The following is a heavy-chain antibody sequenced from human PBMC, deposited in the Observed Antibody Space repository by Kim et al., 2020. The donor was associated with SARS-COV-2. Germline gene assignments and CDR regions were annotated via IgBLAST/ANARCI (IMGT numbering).Heavy chain of an antibody. J-gene: IGHJ6*02. CDR2: IYPGDSDT. CDR1: GYSFTSYW. Sequence: GESLKISCKGSGYSFTSYWIGWVRQMPGKGLEWMGIIYPGDSDTRYSPSFQGQVTIPADKSISTAYLQWSSLKASDTAMYYCARRQGAWEDSYGMDVWGQGTTVTVSS. CDR3: ARRQGAWEDSYGMDV. V-gene: IGHV5-51*01. D-gene: IGHD1-26*01.